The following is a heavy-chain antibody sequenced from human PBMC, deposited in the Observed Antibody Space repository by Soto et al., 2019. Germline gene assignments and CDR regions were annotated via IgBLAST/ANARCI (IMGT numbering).Heavy chain of an antibody. CDR3: ARFGTYYDSSGFLY. D-gene: IGHD3-22*01. V-gene: IGHV3-74*01. CDR2: VSSDGTTT. Sequence: LRLSCAASGFDLRNNWMHWVRQAPGKGLEWVSRVSSDGTTTTYADSVKGRFTISRDNAKNTLYLQMDSLRAEDTAIYYCARFGTYYDSSGFLYWGQGTLVTVSS. J-gene: IGHJ4*02. CDR1: GFDLRNNW.